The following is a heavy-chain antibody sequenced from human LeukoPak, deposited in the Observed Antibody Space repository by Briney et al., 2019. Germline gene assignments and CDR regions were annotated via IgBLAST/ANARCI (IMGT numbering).Heavy chain of an antibody. J-gene: IGHJ6*02. CDR3: AREGSVAAPGITLCYYYGLDV. D-gene: IGHD6-13*01. V-gene: IGHV1-58*01. CDR2: IVVGSGNT. CDR1: GFTFTSSA. Sequence: GASVKVSCKASGFTFTSSAVQWVRQARGQRLEWIGWIVVGSGNTNYAQKLQARVTMTTDTSTSTAYMELRSLRSDDTAVYYCAREGSVAAPGITLCYYYGLDVWGQGTTVTVSS.